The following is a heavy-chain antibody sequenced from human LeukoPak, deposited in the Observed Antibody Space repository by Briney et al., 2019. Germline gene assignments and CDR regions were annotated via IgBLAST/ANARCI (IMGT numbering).Heavy chain of an antibody. V-gene: IGHV3-23*01. CDR1: GFTLSSYA. D-gene: IGHD3-9*01. J-gene: IGHJ4*02. Sequence: GGSLRLSCAASGFTLSSYAMSWVRQAPGKGLEWVSAISGSGGSTYYADSVKGRFTISRDNSKNTLYLQMNSLRAEDTAVYYCAKGGFLYYDILTGYYHGGYFDYWGQGTLVTVSS. CDR2: ISGSGGST. CDR3: AKGGFLYYDILTGYYHGGYFDY.